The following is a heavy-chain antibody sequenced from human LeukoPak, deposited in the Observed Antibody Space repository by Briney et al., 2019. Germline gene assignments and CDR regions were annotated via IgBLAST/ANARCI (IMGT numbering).Heavy chain of an antibody. V-gene: IGHV3-30*03. CDR1: GFIFNNHG. CDR2: ISSGGSLT. J-gene: IGHJ4*02. D-gene: IGHD1-14*01. CDR3: ARNQGSDLDY. Sequence: VGSLRLSCAASGFIFNNHGMNWVRQAPGKGLEWVAVISSGGSLTYYADSVKGRFTISRDNAKNTLYLQMNSLRAEDTAVYYCARNQGSDLDYWGQGTLVTVSS.